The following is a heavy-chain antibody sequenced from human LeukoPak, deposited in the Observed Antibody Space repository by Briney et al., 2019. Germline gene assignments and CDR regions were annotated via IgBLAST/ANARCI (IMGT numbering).Heavy chain of an antibody. CDR3: ARQVTMWFGVDNCFDP. D-gene: IGHD3-10*01. V-gene: IGHV1-8*03. CDR1: GYTFTNYD. CDR2: MNPNSGNT. J-gene: IGHJ5*02. Sequence: GASVKVSCKAAGYTFTNYDINWVRQATGQGLEWMGWMNPNSGNTGYAQKFQGRVTITRNTSISTAYMELSSLTSEDTAVYYCARQVTMWFGVDNCFDPWGQGTLVTVSS.